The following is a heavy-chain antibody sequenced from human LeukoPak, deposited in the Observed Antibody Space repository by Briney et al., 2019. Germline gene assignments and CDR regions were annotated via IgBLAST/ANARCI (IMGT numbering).Heavy chain of an antibody. CDR3: AKGGSGPDY. J-gene: IGHJ4*02. Sequence: PGGSLRLSCAASGFTFSSYAMHWVRQAPGKGLEWVAVISYDGSNKYYADSVKGRFTISRDNSKNTLYLQMNSLRAEDTAVYYCAKGGSGPDYWGQGTLVTVSS. D-gene: IGHD1-26*01. CDR1: GFTFSSYA. CDR2: ISYDGSNK. V-gene: IGHV3-30*04.